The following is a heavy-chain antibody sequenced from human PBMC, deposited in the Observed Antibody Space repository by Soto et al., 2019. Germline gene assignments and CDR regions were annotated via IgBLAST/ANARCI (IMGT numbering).Heavy chain of an antibody. V-gene: IGHV4-30-4*01. CDR3: ARGALRYFASPNYYYYGMDV. CDR2: IYYSGST. J-gene: IGHJ6*02. Sequence: PSETLSLTCTVSGGSISSGDYYWSWIRQPPGKGLEWIGYIYYSGSTYYNPSLKSRVTISVDTSKNQFSLKLSSVTAADTAVYYCARGALRYFASPNYYYYGMDVWGQGTTVTVSS. CDR1: GGSISSGDYY. D-gene: IGHD3-9*01.